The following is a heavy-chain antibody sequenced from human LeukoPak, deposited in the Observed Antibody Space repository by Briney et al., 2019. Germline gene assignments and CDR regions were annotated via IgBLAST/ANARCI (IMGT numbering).Heavy chain of an antibody. CDR1: GFTFDDYA. J-gene: IGHJ4*02. CDR2: ISWNSGNI. V-gene: IGHV3-9*03. CDR3: AKGTYSNYESGAAFDY. D-gene: IGHD4-11*01. Sequence: PGGSLRLSCAASGFTFDDYAMHWVRHAPGEGLEWVSGISWNSGNIGYADSVKGRFTISRDNAKNSLYLQMNRLRAEDMALYYCAKGTYSNYESGAAFDYWGQGTLVTVSS.